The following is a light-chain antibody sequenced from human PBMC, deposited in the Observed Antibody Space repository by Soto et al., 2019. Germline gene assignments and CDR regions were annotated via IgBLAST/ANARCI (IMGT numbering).Light chain of an antibody. V-gene: IGKV3-20*01. CDR1: QSVSSSY. CDR2: GAS. CDR3: QQYGSSPT. Sequence: EIVLTQSPGTLSLSPGGRATISCRASQSVSSSYLAWYQQKPVQAPRLLIYGASSRATGIPDRFSGSGSGTDFTLTISRLEPEDFAVYYCQQYGSSPTFGQGTKVDIK. J-gene: IGKJ1*01.